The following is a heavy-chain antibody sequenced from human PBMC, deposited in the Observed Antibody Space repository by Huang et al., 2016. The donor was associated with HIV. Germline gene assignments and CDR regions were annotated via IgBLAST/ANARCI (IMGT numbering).Heavy chain of an antibody. J-gene: IGHJ6*03. CDR2: LKHGGHS. CDR1: GASFTTYF. V-gene: IGHV4-34*02. D-gene: IGHD3-3*01. Sequence: QVRLEQWGEGVVKPSDTLSLTCAVYGASFTTYFWSWIRQSPVKGLRWIGELKHGGHSNDNPFFQSRVIMSVDTPKNQFSWSLRDMTAADAAIYYCARLPTPSYYDTWSLSPVEEDFFYFNMDLWGQGTPVIVSS. CDR3: ARLPTPSYYDTWSLSPVEEDFFYFNMDL.